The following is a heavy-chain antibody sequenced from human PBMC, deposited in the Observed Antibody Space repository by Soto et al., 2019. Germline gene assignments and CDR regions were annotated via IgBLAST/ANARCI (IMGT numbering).Heavy chain of an antibody. J-gene: IGHJ4*02. Sequence: LALTCTVSGGSVSNSNYYWGWIRQSPGKGLEWIGSVYYRGRSYSKSSVKSRVTISVDTSKNQFSLNLNSVTASDTAVYFCVSQRTSVLTQAYFDYWGPGALVTVSS. CDR3: VSQRTSVLTQAYFDY. V-gene: IGHV4-39*01. CDR2: VYYRGRS. CDR1: GGSVSNSNYY. D-gene: IGHD2-8*01.